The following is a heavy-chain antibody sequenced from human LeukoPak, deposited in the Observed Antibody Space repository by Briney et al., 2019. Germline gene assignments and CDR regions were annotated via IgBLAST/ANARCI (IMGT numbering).Heavy chain of an antibody. Sequence: GGSLRLSCAASGFTFSKAWMSWVRPAPGKGVEWVGRIKSKTEGATTDYAAPVKGRFTISRDDSKHTLYLQMNSLKTDDTAVYYCTTPRWDIVVVPGAKSFDPWGQGTLVTVSS. CDR2: IKSKTEGATT. D-gene: IGHD2-2*01. CDR3: TTPRWDIVVVPGAKSFDP. V-gene: IGHV3-15*01. CDR1: GFTFSKAW. J-gene: IGHJ5*02.